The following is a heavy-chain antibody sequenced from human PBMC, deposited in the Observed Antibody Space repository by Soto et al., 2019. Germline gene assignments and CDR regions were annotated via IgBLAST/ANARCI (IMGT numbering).Heavy chain of an antibody. J-gene: IGHJ5*02. Sequence: PSETLSLTCAFYCGSVSGYYWNWIRQPPGKGLEWIGEINHTGGTHYNPSLKSRVTMSVDTSKNQFSLRWSSVTAADTAIYYCATRITVFGLLIPPFDPWGQGTQVTVSS. CDR1: CGSVSGYY. CDR2: INHTGGT. V-gene: IGHV4-34*01. CDR3: ATRITVFGLLIPPFDP. D-gene: IGHD3-3*01.